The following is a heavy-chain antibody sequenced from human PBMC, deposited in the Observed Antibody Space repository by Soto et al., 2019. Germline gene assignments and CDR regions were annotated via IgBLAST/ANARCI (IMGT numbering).Heavy chain of an antibody. D-gene: IGHD2-8*01. J-gene: IGHJ5*02. V-gene: IGHV3-33*01. CDR1: GFTFNDYG. Sequence: QVQLVESGGGVVQPGRSLRLSCAASGFTFNDYGMHWVRQAPGKGLEWVAFIWYDGTQKHYVDSVRGRFTISRDNSNNTLYLQMNSLRAEDTAVYYCARPTGVGNWLDPWGQATLVTVSS. CDR2: IWYDGTQK. CDR3: ARPTGVGNWLDP.